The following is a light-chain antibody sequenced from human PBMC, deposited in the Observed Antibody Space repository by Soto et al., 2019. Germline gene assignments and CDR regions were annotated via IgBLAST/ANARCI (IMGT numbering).Light chain of an antibody. CDR1: RNDIGAYEF. CDR3: KSYAGSNTYV. Sequence: QSVLTQPPSASGSPGQSVTISCTGTRNDIGAYEFVSWYQHHPGKAPKLIIYEVVQRPSGVPDRFSGSKSGNTASLTVSGPQAADEADYYCKSYAGSNTYVFGTGPRSPS. J-gene: IGLJ1*01. CDR2: EVV. V-gene: IGLV2-8*01.